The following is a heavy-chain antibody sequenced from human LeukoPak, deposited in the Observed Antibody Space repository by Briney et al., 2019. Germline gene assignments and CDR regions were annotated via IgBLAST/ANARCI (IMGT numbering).Heavy chain of an antibody. Sequence: SETLSLTCTVSGGSISSSSYYWGWIRQPPGKGLEWIGYIYYSGSTNYNPSLKSRVTISVDTSKNQFSLKLSSVTAADTAVYYCARVEIDDLSRYYMDVWGKGTTVTVSS. J-gene: IGHJ6*03. CDR1: GGSISSSSYY. V-gene: IGHV4-61*05. D-gene: IGHD2/OR15-2a*01. CDR2: IYYSGST. CDR3: ARVEIDDLSRYYMDV.